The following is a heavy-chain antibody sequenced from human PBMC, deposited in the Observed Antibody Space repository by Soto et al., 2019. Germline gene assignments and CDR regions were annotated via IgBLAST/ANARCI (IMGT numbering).Heavy chain of an antibody. D-gene: IGHD3-3*01. CDR2: ISGTGGST. J-gene: IGHJ4*02. CDR3: AKVTIFGVAPTYFDY. CDR1: GFTFSSYA. Sequence: PGGSLRLSCAASGFTFSSYAMSWVRQAPGKGLEWVSAISGTGGSTYYADSVKGRFTISRDNSKNTLYLQMSSLRAEDTAVYYCAKVTIFGVAPTYFDYWGQGTLVTV. V-gene: IGHV3-23*01.